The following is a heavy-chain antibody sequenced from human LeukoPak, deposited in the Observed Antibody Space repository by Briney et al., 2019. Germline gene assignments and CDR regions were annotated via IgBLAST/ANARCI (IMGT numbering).Heavy chain of an antibody. J-gene: IGHJ6*03. CDR1: GFTFSSYA. V-gene: IGHV3-23*01. CDR2: ISGSGGST. CDR3: ANHDSSGYYYYYYYMDV. D-gene: IGHD3-22*01. Sequence: GGFLRLSCAASGFTFSSYAMSWVRQAPGKGLEWVSAISGSGGSTYYADSVKGRFTISRDNSKNTLYLQMNSLRAEDTAVYYCANHDSSGYYYYYYYMDVWGKGTTVTVSS.